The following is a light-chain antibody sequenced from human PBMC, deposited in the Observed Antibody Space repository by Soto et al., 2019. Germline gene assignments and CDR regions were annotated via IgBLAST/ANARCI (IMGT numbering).Light chain of an antibody. CDR2: RDY. CDR1: NIGSKN. CDR3: QVWDSSTHVV. V-gene: IGLV3-9*01. Sequence: SYELTQPLSVSVALGQTARITCGGNNIGSKNVHWYQQKPGQAPVLVIYRDYNRPSGIPKRFSGSNSVNTATLSISRAQAGDEADYYCQVWDSSTHVVFGGGTKLTVL. J-gene: IGLJ2*01.